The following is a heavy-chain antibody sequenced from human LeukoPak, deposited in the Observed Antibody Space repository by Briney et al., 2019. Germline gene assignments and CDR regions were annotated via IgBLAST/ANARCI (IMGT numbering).Heavy chain of an antibody. Sequence: GGYLRLSCAASGFTFSSYWMSWVRQAPGKGLEWVANIKQDGSEKYYVDSVKGRFTISRDNAKNSLYLQMNSLRAEDTAVYYCARGLDSSSWYYYYYYMDVWGKGTTVTVSS. CDR2: IKQDGSEK. V-gene: IGHV3-7*01. D-gene: IGHD6-13*01. CDR1: GFTFSSYW. CDR3: ARGLDSSSWYYYYYYMDV. J-gene: IGHJ6*03.